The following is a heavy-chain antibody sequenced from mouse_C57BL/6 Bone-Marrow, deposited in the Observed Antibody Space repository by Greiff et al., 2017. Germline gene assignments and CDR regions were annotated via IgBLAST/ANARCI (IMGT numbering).Heavy chain of an antibody. CDR1: GYAFSSSW. D-gene: IGHD2-5*01. V-gene: IGHV1-82*01. CDR3: ACSSYSKCFDY. J-gene: IGHJ2*01. CDR2: IYPGDGDT. Sequence: VQLQQSGPELVKPGASVKISCKASGYAFSSSWMNWVKQRPGKGLEWIGRIYPGDGDTNYNEKFKGKATLTANKSSSTAYMQLSSLTSEDSAVYFYACSSYSKCFDYWGQGTTLTVSS.